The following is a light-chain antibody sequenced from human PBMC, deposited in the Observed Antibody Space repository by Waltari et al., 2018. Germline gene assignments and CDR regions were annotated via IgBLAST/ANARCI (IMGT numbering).Light chain of an antibody. CDR3: AAWDDSLIWV. CDR1: PSNIGSTT. V-gene: IGLV1-44*01. J-gene: IGLJ3*02. CDR2: TNN. Sequence: QSVLTQPPSASGTPGHSVTIPCSGTPSNIGSTTVNWYRQLPGTAPKLLIYTNNQRPSGVPDRFSGSKSGTSASLAISGLQSEDEADYYCAAWDDSLIWVFGGGTKLTVL.